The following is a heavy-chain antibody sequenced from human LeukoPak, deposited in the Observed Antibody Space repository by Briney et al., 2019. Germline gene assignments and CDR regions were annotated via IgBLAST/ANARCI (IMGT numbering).Heavy chain of an antibody. CDR3: ARPYSSSSPYYGMDV. D-gene: IGHD6-6*01. J-gene: IGHJ6*01. V-gene: IGHV1-2*02. CDR1: GYTFIVYY. Sequence: GASVKVSCNASGYTFIVYYVHWVRQAPGQGLQWMIWINPNSGGTNYAQNFHSRGTITRDTSSRKAYMDLSSLTSDDTAVYYCARPYSSSSPYYGMDVWGQGTTVTVSS. CDR2: INPNSGGT.